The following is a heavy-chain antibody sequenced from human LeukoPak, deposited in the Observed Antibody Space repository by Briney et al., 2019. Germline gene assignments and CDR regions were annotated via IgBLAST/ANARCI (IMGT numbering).Heavy chain of an antibody. CDR3: ARHDSTGFWSGYPGDYYYYGMDV. CDR2: IYHSGST. J-gene: IGHJ6*02. Sequence: SQTLSLTCAVSGGSISSGGYSWSWIRQPPGKGLEWIGYIYHSGSTNYNPSLKSRVTISVDTSKNQFSLKLSSVTAADTAVYYCARHDSTGFWSGYPGDYYYYGMDVWGQGTTVTVSS. D-gene: IGHD3-3*01. V-gene: IGHV4-30-2*01. CDR1: GGSISSGGYS.